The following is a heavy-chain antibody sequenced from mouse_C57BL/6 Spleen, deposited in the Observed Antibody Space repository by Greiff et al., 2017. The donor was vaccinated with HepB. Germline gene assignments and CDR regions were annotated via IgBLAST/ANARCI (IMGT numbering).Heavy chain of an antibody. CDR2: IDPETGGT. CDR3: TRPYCDYDRAWFAY. Sequence: QVQLQQSGAELVRPGASVTLSCKASGYTFTDYEMHWVKQTPVHGLEWIGAIDPETGGTAYNQKFKGKAILTADKSSSTAYMELRSLTSEDSAVYYCTRPYCDYDRAWFAYWGQGTLVTVSA. D-gene: IGHD2-4*01. J-gene: IGHJ3*01. V-gene: IGHV1-15*01. CDR1: GYTFTDYE.